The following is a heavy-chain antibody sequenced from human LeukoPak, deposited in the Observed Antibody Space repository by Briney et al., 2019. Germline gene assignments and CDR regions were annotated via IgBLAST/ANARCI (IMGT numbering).Heavy chain of an antibody. CDR1: GFSLRTTGMC. V-gene: IGHV2-70*11. CDR2: IDWDDDK. Sequence: SGPALVKPTQTLTLTCTFSGFSLRTTGMCVNWIRQPPGKALKWLDRIDWDDDKNYNTSLKTKLTISKDTAKIQVVLTMTNMDPVDTATYYCARMQRTAPGRGYYYYTMDVWGQGTTVTVSS. CDR3: ARMQRTAPGRGYYYYTMDV. D-gene: IGHD6-13*01. J-gene: IGHJ6*02.